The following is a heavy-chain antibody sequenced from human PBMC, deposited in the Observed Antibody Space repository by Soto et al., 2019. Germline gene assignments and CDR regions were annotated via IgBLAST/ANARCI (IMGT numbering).Heavy chain of an antibody. CDR1: GGSISSYY. V-gene: IGHV4-59*01. Sequence: SETLSLTCTVSGGSISSYYWSWIRQPPGRGLEWIGYIYYSGSTNYNPSLKSRVTISVDTSKNQFSLKLSSVTAADTAVYYCARAYNWFDPWGQGTLVTVSS. CDR3: ARAYNWFDP. CDR2: IYYSGST. J-gene: IGHJ5*02.